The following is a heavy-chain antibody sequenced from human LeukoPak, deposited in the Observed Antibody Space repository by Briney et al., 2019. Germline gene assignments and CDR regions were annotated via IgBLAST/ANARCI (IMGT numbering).Heavy chain of an antibody. D-gene: IGHD3-10*01. V-gene: IGHV4-59*11. CDR3: ARLETILLWFGSLDP. J-gene: IGHJ5*02. CDR1: GGSISSHY. Sequence: SETLSLTCTVSGGSISSHYWSWIRQPPGKGLEWIGYIYYSGSTNYNPSLKSQVTISVDTSKNQFSLKLSSVTAADTAVYYCARLETILLWFGSLDPWGQGTLVTVSS. CDR2: IYYSGST.